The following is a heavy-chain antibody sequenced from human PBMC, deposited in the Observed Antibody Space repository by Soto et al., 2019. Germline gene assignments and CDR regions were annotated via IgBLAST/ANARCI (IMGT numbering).Heavy chain of an antibody. Sequence: HVQLVESGGGVVQPGRSRRLSCAASGFTFSDYAMHWVRQAPGKGLEWVAAVSYGGTNKHYADSVKGRFTISRDNSKNSLYLQMYSLTKEDTAVYYCARYPLEDVQYHFDFWGQGTLVTVSS. V-gene: IGHV3-30*04. CDR2: VSYGGTNK. D-gene: IGHD4-4*01. CDR1: GFTFSDYA. J-gene: IGHJ4*02. CDR3: ARYPLEDVQYHFDF.